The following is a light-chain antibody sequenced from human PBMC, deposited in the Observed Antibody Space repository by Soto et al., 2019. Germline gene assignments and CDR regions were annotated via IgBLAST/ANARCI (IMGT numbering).Light chain of an antibody. CDR1: QSVSSY. CDR2: DAS. J-gene: IGKJ3*01. V-gene: IGKV3-11*01. Sequence: EIVLTQSPATLSLSPGATATLSCRASQSVSSYLAWYQQKPGQAPRLLIYDASNRATGIPARFSGSGSWTDFTRTISSLEPEEFAVYYCQQRSNWPLSFTFGPGTKVDIK. CDR3: QQRSNWPLSFT.